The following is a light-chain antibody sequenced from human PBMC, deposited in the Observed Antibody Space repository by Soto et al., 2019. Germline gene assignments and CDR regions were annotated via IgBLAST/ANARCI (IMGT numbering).Light chain of an antibody. CDR3: QQYKSYPWT. J-gene: IGKJ1*01. Sequence: DIQMTQSPSTLSASVGDRVTITCRASQSISSWLAWYQQKPGKAPKVLIYDGSSLESGVPSRFSGSGSGTDFTLSISSLQPDDFATYYCQQYKSYPWTFGQGTKVEIK. CDR2: DGS. V-gene: IGKV1-5*01. CDR1: QSISSW.